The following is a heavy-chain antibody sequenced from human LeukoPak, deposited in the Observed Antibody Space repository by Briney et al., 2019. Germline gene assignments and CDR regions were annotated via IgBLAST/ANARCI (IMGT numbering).Heavy chain of an antibody. CDR1: GFTFSRFW. Sequence: GGSLRLSCAASGFTFSRFWMNWVRQAPGRGLEWVANLDQSGGRNNYVDSVKGRFTISRDNAKNSLFLEMSSLRADDTAVYFCARDVEGGTFDIWGQGTTVTVSS. V-gene: IGHV3-7*05. J-gene: IGHJ3*02. CDR3: ARDVEGGTFDI. D-gene: IGHD3-16*01. CDR2: LDQSGGRN.